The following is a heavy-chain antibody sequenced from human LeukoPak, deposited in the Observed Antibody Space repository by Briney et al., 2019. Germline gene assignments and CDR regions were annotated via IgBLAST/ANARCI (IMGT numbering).Heavy chain of an antibody. CDR3: VKDFLHGPHIEPVGSVGPFDY. Sequence: GGSLRLYCATSGFTFSRYAMSWVRQAPGQGLEWVSGLHADSGMTYYADSVKGRFTISRDNAKNTLYFQMNNLRAEDTALYYCVKDFLHGPHIEPVGSVGPFDYWGQGTLVTVSS. J-gene: IGHJ4*02. D-gene: IGHD2-2*01. V-gene: IGHV3-23*01. CDR2: LHADSGMT. CDR1: GFTFSRYA.